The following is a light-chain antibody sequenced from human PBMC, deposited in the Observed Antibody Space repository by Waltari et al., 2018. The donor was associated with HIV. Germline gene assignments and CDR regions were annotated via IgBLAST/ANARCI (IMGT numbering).Light chain of an antibody. CDR1: SSEVGGYNY. CDR3: SSYTTSSTGV. CDR2: DVS. J-gene: IGLJ3*02. V-gene: IGLV2-14*01. Sequence: QSALTQPASVSGSPGQSITISCTGTSSEVGGYNYVPWYQQHPGKSPKLLIYDVSNRPSGVSYRLSCSKSGNTASLTISVLQDEDEADYYCSSYTTSSTGVFGGGTKLTVL.